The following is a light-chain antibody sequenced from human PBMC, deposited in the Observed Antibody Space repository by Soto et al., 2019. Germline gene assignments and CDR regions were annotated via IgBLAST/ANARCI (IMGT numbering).Light chain of an antibody. Sequence: QSALTQPASVSGSPGQSMTLSCTGTSGDIGGYNFGSWYHQHPGKDPKVIIYEVSNRPSGVSNRFSGSKSGNPASMTISGRQAEDEADYYCNSYTSTSARVFGGGAKRTV. CDR3: NSYTSTSARV. CDR1: SGDIGGYNF. V-gene: IGLV2-14*01. J-gene: IGLJ3*02. CDR2: EVS.